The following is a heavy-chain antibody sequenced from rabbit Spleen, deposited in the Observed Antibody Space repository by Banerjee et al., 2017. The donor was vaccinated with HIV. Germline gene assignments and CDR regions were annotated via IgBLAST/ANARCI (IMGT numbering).Heavy chain of an antibody. CDR3: ARDLTDVIGWNFKL. CDR1: GFSFSSGYY. Sequence: QQQLVESGGGLVQPEGSLTLTCTAYGFSFSSGYYMCWVRQAPGKGLEWIACIATGSSGFTYYASWAKGRFTCSKASSTTVTLQMTSLTAADTATYFCARDLTDVIGWNFKLWGQGTLVTVS. CDR2: IATGSSGFT. V-gene: IGHV1S45*01. D-gene: IGHD1-1*01. J-gene: IGHJ4*01.